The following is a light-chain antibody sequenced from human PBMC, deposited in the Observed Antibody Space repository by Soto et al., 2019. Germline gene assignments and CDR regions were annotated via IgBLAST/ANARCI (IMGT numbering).Light chain of an antibody. CDR1: QSVGKH. CDR3: QQGYTSRIT. Sequence: DIQMTQSPSSLSASVGDIFTITCRASQSVGKHLNWYQQKPGKAPKFLIYGASTLQSGVPSRFSGSGSGTDFTLTVSSLQPEDFATYYCQQGYTSRITFGQGTRLEIK. J-gene: IGKJ5*01. CDR2: GAS. V-gene: IGKV1-39*01.